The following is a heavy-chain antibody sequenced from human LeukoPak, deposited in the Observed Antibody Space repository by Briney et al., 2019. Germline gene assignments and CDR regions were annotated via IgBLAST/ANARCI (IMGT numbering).Heavy chain of an antibody. J-gene: IGHJ5*02. V-gene: IGHV3-48*03. CDR2: ISSSGSTI. Sequence: PGGSLRLSCAASGFTFSSYEMNWVRQAPGKGLEWVSYISSSGSTIYYADSVKGRFTISRDNAKNSLYLQMNSLRAEDTAVYYCARSYYYDSSGYSSWFDPWGQGTLVTVSS. D-gene: IGHD3-22*01. CDR1: GFTFSSYE. CDR3: ARSYYYDSSGYSSWFDP.